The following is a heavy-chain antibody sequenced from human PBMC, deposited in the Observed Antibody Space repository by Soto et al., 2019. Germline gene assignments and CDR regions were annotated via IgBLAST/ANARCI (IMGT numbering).Heavy chain of an antibody. J-gene: IGHJ6*02. CDR2: ISGSGGST. CDR1: GFTFSSYA. V-gene: IGHV3-23*01. Sequence: PGGSLRLSCAASGFTFSSYAMSWVRQAPGKGLEWVSAISGSGGSTYYADSVKGRFTISRDNSKNTLYLQMNSLRAEDTAVYYCAKVPYYDFWSGYYMYYYYGMDVWGQGTTVTV. D-gene: IGHD3-3*01. CDR3: AKVPYYDFWSGYYMYYYYGMDV.